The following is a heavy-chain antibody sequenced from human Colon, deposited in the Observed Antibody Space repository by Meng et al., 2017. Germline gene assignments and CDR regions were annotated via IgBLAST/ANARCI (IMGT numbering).Heavy chain of an antibody. D-gene: IGHD5-12*01. CDR2: IYYSGST. J-gene: IGHJ5*02. Sequence: VPPQWAGPALGRPSETLSLTCTVSGGSVISNIYYWSWIRQPPGKGLEWIGFIYYSGSTNYNPSLKSRVTISVDTSKNQFSLKVSSVTAADTAVYYCARDSGYDKNWFDPWGQGTLVTVSS. CDR1: GGSVISNIYY. CDR3: ARDSGYDKNWFDP. V-gene: IGHV4-61*01.